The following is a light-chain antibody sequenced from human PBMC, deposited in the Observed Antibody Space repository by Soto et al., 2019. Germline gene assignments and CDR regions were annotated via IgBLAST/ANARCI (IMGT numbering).Light chain of an antibody. Sequence: QSVLTQPPSVSAAPGQKVTISCSGSNPNIGNNYVSWYRQAPGTAPQLLIYENSKRLSGVPDRFSGSKYGTSATLAITGLQTGDEADYYCGTWDSSLIAGVFGGGTKLTVL. CDR1: NPNIGNNY. CDR2: ENS. J-gene: IGLJ3*02. CDR3: GTWDSSLIAGV. V-gene: IGLV1-51*01.